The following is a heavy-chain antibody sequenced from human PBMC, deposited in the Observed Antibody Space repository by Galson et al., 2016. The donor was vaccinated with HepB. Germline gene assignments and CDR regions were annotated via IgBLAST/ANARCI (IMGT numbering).Heavy chain of an antibody. CDR1: GFSFGNSW. V-gene: IGHV3-7*01. CDR2: IKPDGTTK. J-gene: IGHJ4*02. CDR3: ARPVSADEGLGN. Sequence: SLRLSCAASGFSFGNSWMTWVRQAPEKGLEGVANIKPDGTTKNYVGSVRGRFTIAGDNAKNSLYLQMNSLRPEDTATYYCARPVSADEGLGNWGQGTLVTVSS. D-gene: IGHD2-8*01.